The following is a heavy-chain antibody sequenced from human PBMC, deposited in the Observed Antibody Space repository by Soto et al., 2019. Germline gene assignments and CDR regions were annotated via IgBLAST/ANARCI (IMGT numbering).Heavy chain of an antibody. CDR2: IYYSGST. Sequence: QVQLQESGPGLVKPSQTLSLTCTVSGGSISSGGYYWSWIRQHPGKGLEWIGYIYYSGSTYFNPSLTSRVTIAVDPSKNQFPLKRSSVTSADTAGYYGARHSGSSPNWYFDLWGRGTLVTVSS. CDR1: GGSISSGGYY. D-gene: IGHD2-15*01. V-gene: IGHV4-31*03. J-gene: IGHJ2*01. CDR3: ARHSGSSPNWYFDL.